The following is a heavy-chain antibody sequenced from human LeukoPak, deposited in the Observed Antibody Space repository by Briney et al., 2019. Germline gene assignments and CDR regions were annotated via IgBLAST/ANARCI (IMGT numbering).Heavy chain of an antibody. D-gene: IGHD6-19*01. Sequence: SETLSLTCTVSGVSITGHYCNWIRQPPGKGLEWIGYTSYSGSTNYNPSLKSRVTISVDTSKNQFSLKLSSVTAADTAVYYCARAGYSSGWTPGDYYYYYYMDVWGKGTTVTVSS. CDR1: GVSITGHY. CDR2: TSYSGST. CDR3: ARAGYSSGWTPGDYYYYYYMDV. V-gene: IGHV4-59*11. J-gene: IGHJ6*03.